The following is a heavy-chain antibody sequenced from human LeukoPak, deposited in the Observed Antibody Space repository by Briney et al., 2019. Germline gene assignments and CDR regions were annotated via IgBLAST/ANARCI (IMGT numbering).Heavy chain of an antibody. CDR3: ARASLYDNFDY. CDR2: INPSGGST. V-gene: IGHV1-46*01. J-gene: IGHJ4*02. D-gene: IGHD3-9*01. Sequence: GASVKVSCKASGYTFTSYLLHWVRQAPGQGLEWMAMINPSGGSTRYPQKFQGRVTVTRDTSTSTVYMELSSLRREDTAVYFCARASLYDNFDYWGQGTLVTISS. CDR1: GYTFTSYL.